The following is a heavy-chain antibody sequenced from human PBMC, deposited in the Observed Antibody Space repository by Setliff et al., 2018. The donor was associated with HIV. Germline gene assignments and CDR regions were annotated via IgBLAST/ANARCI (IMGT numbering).Heavy chain of an antibody. Sequence: TLSLTCTVSGYSISSGYYWGWIRQPPGKGLEWIGSIYHSGITYYNSSLKSRVTISVDTSKNQFSLNLTSVTAAGTAVYYCARLGYSGSLVGAFDIWGQGTMVTVSS. CDR1: GYSISSGYY. D-gene: IGHD1-26*01. CDR3: ARLGYSGSLVGAFDI. J-gene: IGHJ3*02. CDR2: IYHSGIT. V-gene: IGHV4-38-2*02.